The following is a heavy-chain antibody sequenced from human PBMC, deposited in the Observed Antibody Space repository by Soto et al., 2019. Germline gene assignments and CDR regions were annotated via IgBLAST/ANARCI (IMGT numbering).Heavy chain of an antibody. CDR1: GYTFTGYY. Sequence: VKVSCKASGYTFTGYYMHWVRQAPGQGLEWMGWINPNSGGTNYAQKFQGRVTMTRDTSISTAYMELSRLRSDDTAVYYCASPTIFGVYYYYYGMDVWGQGTTVTVSS. J-gene: IGHJ6*02. D-gene: IGHD3-3*01. V-gene: IGHV1-2*02. CDR3: ASPTIFGVYYYYYGMDV. CDR2: INPNSGGT.